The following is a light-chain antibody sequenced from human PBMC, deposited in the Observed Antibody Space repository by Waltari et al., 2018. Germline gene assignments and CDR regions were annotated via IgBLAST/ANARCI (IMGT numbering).Light chain of an antibody. CDR2: EVS. CDR1: SSDVGAYDS. Sequence: QSALTQPPSASGSPGQSVTISCTGTSSDVGAYDSVSWYQHHPGKAPKLLISEVSKRPSGVPVRVSGSRSGNTASLTVSGLQAEDEADYYCSSYAGSNNLVFGGGTKLTVL. CDR3: SSYAGSNNLV. J-gene: IGLJ2*01. V-gene: IGLV2-8*01.